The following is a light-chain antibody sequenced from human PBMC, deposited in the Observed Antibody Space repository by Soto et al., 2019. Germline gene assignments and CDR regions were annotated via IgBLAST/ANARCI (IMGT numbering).Light chain of an antibody. CDR2: GAS. V-gene: IGKV3-20*01. J-gene: IGKJ4*01. CDR3: KQYGSSPLT. CDR1: QSVSSSY. Sequence: DIVLTQAPGTAPLSPGEPASVFCSPIQSVSSSYLAWYQQKPGQAPRLLIYGASSRATGIPDRFSGSGSGTDFTLTIGRLETEDFAVYYCKQYGSSPLTFGGGTEVDIK.